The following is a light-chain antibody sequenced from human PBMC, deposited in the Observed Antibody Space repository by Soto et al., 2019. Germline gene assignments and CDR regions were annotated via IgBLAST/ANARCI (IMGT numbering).Light chain of an antibody. J-gene: IGKJ4*01. CDR2: DAS. Sequence: EIVLTQSPATLSLSPGERATLPCRASQSVSNYLAWYQQKPGQAPRLLIYDASNRATGIPARFSGSGSGTDFTLTISSLAPEDFAVYYCQQRSNWPLLTFGGGTKVEIK. CDR1: QSVSNY. V-gene: IGKV3-11*01. CDR3: QQRSNWPLLT.